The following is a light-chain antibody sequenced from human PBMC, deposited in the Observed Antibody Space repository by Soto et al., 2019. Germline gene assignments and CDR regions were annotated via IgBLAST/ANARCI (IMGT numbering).Light chain of an antibody. V-gene: IGKV1-5*03. Sequence: DIQMTHSPSTLSGSVGDRVTITCRASQTISSWVASYQQKPGKAPKLLIYKASTLKSGVPTRFSGSGSGTEIPLTISSLKPDDFATYYCQQYNSYSEAFGQGTKVEL. CDR2: KAS. J-gene: IGKJ1*01. CDR3: QQYNSYSEA. CDR1: QTISSW.